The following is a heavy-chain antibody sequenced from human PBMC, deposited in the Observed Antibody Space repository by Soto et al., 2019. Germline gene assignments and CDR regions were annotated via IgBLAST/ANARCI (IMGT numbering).Heavy chain of an antibody. CDR1: GGTFSSYA. CDR3: ARTPVSVEWLFGFGP. CDR2: IIPIFGTA. Sequence: QVQLVQSGAEVKKPGSSVKVSCKASGGTFSSYAISWVRQAPGQGLEWMGGIIPIFGTANYAQKFQGRVALTAEEATRSPNLAPSSMRSEDTAMYYCARTPVSVEWLFGFGPWGQGALVTVFS. D-gene: IGHD3-3*01. J-gene: IGHJ5*02. V-gene: IGHV1-69*12.